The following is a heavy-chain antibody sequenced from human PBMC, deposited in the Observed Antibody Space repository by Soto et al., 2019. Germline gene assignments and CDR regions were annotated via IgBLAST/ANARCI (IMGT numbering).Heavy chain of an antibody. Sequence: QVQLVQSGAEVGKPGASVKVSCKASGFTFTAYYIHWVRQARGQGPEWLGWINPNSGGTSYSQKFRARITLTRDTTISTTYMEMISLTSDDTAVFYCARANSIRPYYYNMDGWGQGTAVTVSS. CDR2: INPNSGGT. CDR3: ARANSIRPYYYNMDG. CDR1: GFTFTAYY. J-gene: IGHJ6*02. D-gene: IGHD2-21*01. V-gene: IGHV1-2*02.